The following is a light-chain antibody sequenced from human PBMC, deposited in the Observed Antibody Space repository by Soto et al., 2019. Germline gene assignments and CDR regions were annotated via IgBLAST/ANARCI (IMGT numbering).Light chain of an antibody. Sequence: DIQMTQSPSSLSASVGDRVTITCRASQSISSYLNWYQQKPGKAPKLLIYAASSLQSGVPLRFSGSGSGTDFTLTISSLQPEDFATYSCQQSYSTPPWTFGQGTKVEIK. V-gene: IGKV1-39*01. J-gene: IGKJ1*01. CDR2: AAS. CDR1: QSISSY. CDR3: QQSYSTPPWT.